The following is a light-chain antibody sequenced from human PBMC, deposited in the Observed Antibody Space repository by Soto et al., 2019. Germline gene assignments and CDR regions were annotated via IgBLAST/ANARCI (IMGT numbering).Light chain of an antibody. CDR2: DAS. J-gene: IGKJ4*01. V-gene: IGKV3-11*01. CDR3: QQRSNWPLT. CDR1: QSFCSY. Sequence: IVVTQFPATLSLSPGERATLSRRASQSFCSYLARYQQKPGQAPRLLIYDASNRATGIPARFSGSGSGTDFTLTISSLEPEDFAVYYCQQRSNWPLTFGGGTKVEIK.